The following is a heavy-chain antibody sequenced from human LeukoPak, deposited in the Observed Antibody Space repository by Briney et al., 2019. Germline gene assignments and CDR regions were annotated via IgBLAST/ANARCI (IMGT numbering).Heavy chain of an antibody. J-gene: IGHJ5*02. Sequence: GGSLRLSCAASGFTFSSYEMNWVRQAPGKGLEWVSYIGSSGSTIYYADSVKGRFTISRDNAKNSLYLQMNSLRAEDTAVYYCARERRYYDSSGYYYVWFDPWGQGTLVTVSS. V-gene: IGHV3-48*03. CDR1: GFTFSSYE. D-gene: IGHD3-22*01. CDR3: ARERRYYDSSGYYYVWFDP. CDR2: IGSSGSTI.